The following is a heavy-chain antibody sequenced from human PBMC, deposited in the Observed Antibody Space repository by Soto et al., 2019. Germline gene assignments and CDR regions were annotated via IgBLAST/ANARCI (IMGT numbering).Heavy chain of an antibody. CDR2: ISQSGST. V-gene: IGHV4-34*01. J-gene: IGHJ4*02. Sequence: TSETLSLTCAVYGGSFSDYHRSWIRQPPGRGLEWIGEISQSGSTNYNPSLKTRVTISLDTSKNQFSLKLRSLTAAATAVYYCCVSRGGASEYWGQGTQVTVSS. CDR3: CVSRGGASEY. CDR1: GGSFSDYH. D-gene: IGHD3-10*01.